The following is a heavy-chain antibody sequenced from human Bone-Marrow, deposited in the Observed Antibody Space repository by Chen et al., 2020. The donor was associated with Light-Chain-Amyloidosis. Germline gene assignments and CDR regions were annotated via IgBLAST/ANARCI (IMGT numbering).Heavy chain of an antibody. Sequence: EVQLVESGGDLVQPGGSLRLSCAASGFSFSTYAMNWVRQAPGKGLEWVSAIHSGGVITFYADSVKGRFTISRDNSKNILFLQMNSLRAEDTALYYCAKRAPTQCHGDCYSDTWGQGTLVTVSS. CDR1: GFSFSTYA. CDR2: IHSGGVIT. D-gene: IGHD2-21*02. CDR3: AKRAPTQCHGDCYSDT. J-gene: IGHJ5*02. V-gene: IGHV3-23*04.